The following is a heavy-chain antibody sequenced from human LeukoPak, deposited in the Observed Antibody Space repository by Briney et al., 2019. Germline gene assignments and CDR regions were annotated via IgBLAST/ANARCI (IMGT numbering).Heavy chain of an antibody. CDR3: VRSGYTYGATVDY. Sequence: SETLSLTCTVSRGSLSRSSYYWGWIRQPPGKGLEWIGSIYYSGSTYYNTSLKSRVTISVDTSKNQFSLNLSSVTAADTAVYYCVRSGYTYGATVDYWGQGTLVTVSS. D-gene: IGHD5-18*01. J-gene: IGHJ4*02. CDR2: IYYSGST. CDR1: RGSLSRSSYY. V-gene: IGHV4-39*01.